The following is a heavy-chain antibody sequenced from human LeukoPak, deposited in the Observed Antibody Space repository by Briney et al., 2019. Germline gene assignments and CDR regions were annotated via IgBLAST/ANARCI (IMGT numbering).Heavy chain of an antibody. V-gene: IGHV4-59*01. CDR2: IYYTGST. D-gene: IGHD6-13*01. CDR1: GGSISSYY. Sequence: SETLSLTCTVSGGSISSYYWSWIRQPPGKGLEWIGYIYYTGSTDYNPSLKSRVAISVDTSKNQFSLKLSSVTAADTAVYYCARGSKAAPGTFDYWGQGTLVSVSS. J-gene: IGHJ4*02. CDR3: ARGSKAAPGTFDY.